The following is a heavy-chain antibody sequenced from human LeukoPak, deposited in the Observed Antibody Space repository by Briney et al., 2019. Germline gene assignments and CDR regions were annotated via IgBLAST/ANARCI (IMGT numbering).Heavy chain of an antibody. CDR2: IYPGDSDT. CDR1: GYSFSSSC. D-gene: IGHD3-10*01. CDR3: ARRGIREFRGYFDY. J-gene: IGHJ4*02. V-gene: IGHV5-51*01. Sequence: GGPLKISCKGSGYSFSSSCSGWVRRMPGGGLECMGIIYPGDSDTIYSPSFPGQVTISTDKSIRTAHLQWSSLKASDTAMYYCARRGIREFRGYFDYWGQGSLVTVSS.